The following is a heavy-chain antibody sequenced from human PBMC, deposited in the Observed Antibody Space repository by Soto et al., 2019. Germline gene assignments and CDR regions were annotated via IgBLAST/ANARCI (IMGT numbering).Heavy chain of an antibody. CDR1: GYTFTSYD. CDR3: ARGGTSGWGPGTDY. J-gene: IGHJ4*02. Sequence: QVQLVQSGAEVKKPGASVKVSCKASGYTFTSYDINWVRQASGQGLEWMGWMKPNSDNTGYAQKFQGRVTMTSNTTISTVYMELSSLRSEDTAISYCARGGTSGWGPGTDYWGQGTLVTVSS. CDR2: MKPNSDNT. V-gene: IGHV1-8*01. D-gene: IGHD6-19*01.